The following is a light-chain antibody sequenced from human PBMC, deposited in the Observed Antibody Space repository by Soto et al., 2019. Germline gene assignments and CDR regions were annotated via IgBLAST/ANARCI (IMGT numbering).Light chain of an antibody. Sequence: EVLLTQSPGTLSLSPGERATLSCRASQSVNNNFLAWYQQKPGQAPRLLINGASSRATGIPDKFSGSGSGTDFTLTISRLEPEYCAVYFCQQYGRTPRTFGQGTKVDIK. CDR2: GAS. CDR1: QSVNNNF. V-gene: IGKV3-20*01. CDR3: QQYGRTPRT. J-gene: IGKJ1*01.